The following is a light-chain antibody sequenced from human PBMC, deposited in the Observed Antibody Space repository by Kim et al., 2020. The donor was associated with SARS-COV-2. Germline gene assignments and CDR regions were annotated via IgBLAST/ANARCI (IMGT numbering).Light chain of an antibody. CDR1: KLGDKY. CDR3: QAWDSSIVV. V-gene: IGLV3-1*01. Sequence: VTPDETASITCSGDKLGDKYACWYQQKPGQSPVLVIYRDTKRPSGIPERFSGSNSGNTATLTISGTQAMDEADYYCQAWDSSIVVFGGGTQLTVL. J-gene: IGLJ2*01. CDR2: RDT.